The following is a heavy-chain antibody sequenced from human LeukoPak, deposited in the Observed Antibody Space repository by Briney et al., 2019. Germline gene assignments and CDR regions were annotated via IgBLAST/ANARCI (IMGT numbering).Heavy chain of an antibody. Sequence: GGSLRLSCAASGFTFSNAWMSWVRQAPGKGLEWVGRIKSKTDGGTTDYAAPVKGRFTISRDDSKNTLYLQMHSMKTEDTAVYYCTTTQGYYYGMDVWGQGTTVTVSS. V-gene: IGHV3-15*01. CDR2: IKSKTDGGTT. J-gene: IGHJ6*01. CDR3: TTTQGYYYGMDV. CDR1: GFTFSNAW.